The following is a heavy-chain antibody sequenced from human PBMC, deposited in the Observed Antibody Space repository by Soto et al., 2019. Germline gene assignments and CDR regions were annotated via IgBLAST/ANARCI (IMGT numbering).Heavy chain of an antibody. CDR2: IYYSGST. J-gene: IGHJ5*02. V-gene: IGHV4-39*01. CDR1: GGSISSSSYY. Sequence: SETLSLTCTVSGGSISSSSYYWGWIRQPPGKGLEWIGSIYYSGSTYYNPSLKSRVTISVDTSKNQFSLKLSSVTAADTAVYYCARLKSNNLYSSSWYWFDPWGQGTLVTVSS. CDR3: ARLKSNNLYSSSWYWFDP. D-gene: IGHD6-13*01.